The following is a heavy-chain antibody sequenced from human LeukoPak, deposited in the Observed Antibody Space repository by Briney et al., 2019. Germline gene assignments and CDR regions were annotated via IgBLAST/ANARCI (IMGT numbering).Heavy chain of an antibody. CDR1: GGTFSSYA. CDR2: IIPIFGTA. J-gene: IGHJ4*02. CDR3: AKYGLELWFGESYFDY. V-gene: IGHV1-69*13. D-gene: IGHD3-10*01. Sequence: ASVKVSCKASGGTFSSYAISWVRQAPGQGLEWMGGIIPIFGTANYAQKFQGRVTITADESTSTAYMELSSLRSEDTAVYYCAKYGLELWFGESYFDYWGQGTLVTVSS.